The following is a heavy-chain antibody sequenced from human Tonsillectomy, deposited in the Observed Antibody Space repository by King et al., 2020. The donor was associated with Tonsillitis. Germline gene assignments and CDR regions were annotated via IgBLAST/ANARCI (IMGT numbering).Heavy chain of an antibody. CDR2: LNSDGSST. J-gene: IGHJ4*02. Sequence: VQLVESGGGLVQPGGSLRLSCAASGFTFSSYWMHWVRQAPGKGLVWVSRLNSDGSSTAYADSVKGRFTISRDNAKTTLYLQMNRLRAEDTAVYYCARDLGYDFWSGFDYWGQGTLVTVSS. CDR1: GFTFSSYW. V-gene: IGHV3-74*03. CDR3: ARDLGYDFWSGFDY. D-gene: IGHD3-3*01.